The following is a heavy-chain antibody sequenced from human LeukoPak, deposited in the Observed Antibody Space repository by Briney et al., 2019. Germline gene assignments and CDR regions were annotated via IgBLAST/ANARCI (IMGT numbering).Heavy chain of an antibody. Sequence: SETLSLTCAVSADSFSSHYWTWIRQPPGKGLEWIGYISYIGSTNYNPSLKSRVTISIDTSKNQFSLKLSSVTAADTAVYYCARDLVTVTRGFDIWGQGTMVSVSS. CDR2: ISYIGST. CDR1: ADSFSSHY. D-gene: IGHD4-17*01. CDR3: ARDLVTVTRGFDI. V-gene: IGHV4-59*11. J-gene: IGHJ3*02.